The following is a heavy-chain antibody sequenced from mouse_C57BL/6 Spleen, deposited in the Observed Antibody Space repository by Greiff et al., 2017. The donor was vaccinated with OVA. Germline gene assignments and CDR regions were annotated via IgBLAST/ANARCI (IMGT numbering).Heavy chain of an antibody. D-gene: IGHD2-4*01. CDR3: ARRGEYDYDGYWYFDV. CDR2: ISNLAYSI. CDR1: GFTFSDYG. V-gene: IGHV5-15*04. Sequence: EVMLVESGGGLVQPGGSLKLSCAASGFTFSDYGMAWVRQAPRKGPEWVAFISNLAYSIYYAATVTGRFPISRENAKNTLYLEMSSLRSEDTCMYYGARRGEYDYDGYWYFDVWGTGTTVTVSS. J-gene: IGHJ1*03.